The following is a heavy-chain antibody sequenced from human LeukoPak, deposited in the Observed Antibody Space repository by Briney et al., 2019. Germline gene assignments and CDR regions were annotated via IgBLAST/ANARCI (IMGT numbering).Heavy chain of an antibody. Sequence: PGGSLRLSCAASGFIFSGYSMNWVRQAPGKGLEWVSSISASDTCINYADSLKGRFTISRDNAKNSLNLQMNSLRAEDTAVYYCARGDDYDSRVFYLANWGQGTLVTVSS. V-gene: IGHV3-21*01. CDR2: ISASDTCI. CDR3: ARGDDYDSRVFYLAN. CDR1: GFIFSGYS. D-gene: IGHD3-22*01. J-gene: IGHJ4*02.